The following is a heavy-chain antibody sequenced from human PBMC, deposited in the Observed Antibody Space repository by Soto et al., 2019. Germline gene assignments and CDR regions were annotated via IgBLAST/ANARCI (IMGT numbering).Heavy chain of an antibody. CDR1: GGSISSYY. D-gene: IGHD3-10*01. CDR2: IYYSGST. Sequence: SETLSLTCTVSGGSISSYYWSWIRQPPGKGLDWIGYIYYSGSTNYNPSLKSRVTISVDTSKNQFSLKLSSVTAADTAVYYCAREGSEYYGSGSPGWDAFDIWGQGTMVTVSS. CDR3: AREGSEYYGSGSPGWDAFDI. V-gene: IGHV4-59*01. J-gene: IGHJ3*02.